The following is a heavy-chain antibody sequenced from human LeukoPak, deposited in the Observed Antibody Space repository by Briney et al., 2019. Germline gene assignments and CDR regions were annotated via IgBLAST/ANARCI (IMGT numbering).Heavy chain of an antibody. CDR3: ARHSRYGSGFDY. CDR2: IYYSGST. J-gene: IGHJ4*02. V-gene: IGHV4-59*08. CDR1: GGSISSYY. Sequence: SETLSLTCTGSGGSISSYYWSWIRQPPGNGLKWIGYIYYSGSTNYNPSLKSRVTISVDTSKNQFSLKLSSVTAADTAVYYCARHSRYGSGFDYWGQGTLVTVSS. D-gene: IGHD3-10*01.